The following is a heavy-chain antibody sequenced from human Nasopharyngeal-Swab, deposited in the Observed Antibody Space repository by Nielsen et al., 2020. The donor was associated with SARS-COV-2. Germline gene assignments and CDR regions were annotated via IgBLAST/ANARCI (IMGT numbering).Heavy chain of an antibody. V-gene: IGHV3-9*01. CDR2: ISWNSGSI. Sequence: GGSLRLSCAASGFTFDDYAMHWVRQAPGKGLEWVSGISWNSGSIGYADSVKGRFTISRDNAKNSLYLQMNSLSAEDTALYSCAKAITMVRGVTYGMDVWGQGTTVTVSS. J-gene: IGHJ6*02. CDR1: GFTFDDYA. CDR3: AKAITMVRGVTYGMDV. D-gene: IGHD3-10*01.